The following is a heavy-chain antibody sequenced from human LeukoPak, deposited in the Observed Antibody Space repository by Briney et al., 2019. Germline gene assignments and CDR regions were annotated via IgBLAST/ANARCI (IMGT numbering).Heavy chain of an antibody. V-gene: IGHV3-7*04. CDR3: ARVRYGNYFDY. D-gene: IGHD3-16*02. CDR2: IKQDGSEK. Sequence: GGSLRLSCAVSGFTFSSYWMSWVRQAPGKGLEWVANIKQDGSEKYYVDSVKGRFTISRENAKNSLYLQMSSLRAEDTAVYYCARVRYGNYFDYWGQGTLVTVSS. CDR1: GFTFSSYW. J-gene: IGHJ4*02.